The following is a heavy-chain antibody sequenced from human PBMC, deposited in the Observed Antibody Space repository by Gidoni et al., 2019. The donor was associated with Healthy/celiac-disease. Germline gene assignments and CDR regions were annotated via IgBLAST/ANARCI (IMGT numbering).Heavy chain of an antibody. CDR3: ARVPIDTAMDYYYYYGMDV. CDR1: GGSISSGSSS. CDR2: IYTLGST. V-gene: IGHV4-61*02. D-gene: IGHD5-18*01. J-gene: IGHJ6*02. Sequence: QVQLQESGPGLVKPSQTLSLTCTVSGGSISSGSSSWSWIRQPAGKGLEWIGRIYTLGSTNYNPSLKRRVTISVDTSKNQFSLKLSSVTAADTAVYYCARVPIDTAMDYYYYYGMDVWGQGTTVTVSS.